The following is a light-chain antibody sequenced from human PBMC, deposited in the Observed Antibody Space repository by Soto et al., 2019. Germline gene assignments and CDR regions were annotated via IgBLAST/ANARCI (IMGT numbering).Light chain of an antibody. CDR2: GAS. J-gene: IGKJ1*01. Sequence: EIVMTQSPATLSVSPGERATLSCRASQCVSSNLAWYQQKPGQAPRLLIYGASTRANGIPARFSGSGSGTEFTLPISSLQSEDFAVYYCQQYNNWPPWTFGQGTKVEIK. V-gene: IGKV3-15*01. CDR1: QCVSSN. CDR3: QQYNNWPPWT.